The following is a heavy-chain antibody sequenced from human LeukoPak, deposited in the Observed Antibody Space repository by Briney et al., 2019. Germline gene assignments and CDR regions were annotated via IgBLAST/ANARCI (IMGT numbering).Heavy chain of an antibody. CDR3: ARVSSSWYQDWYFDL. Sequence: SETLSLTCTVSGGSIGSYYWSWIRQPAGKGLEWIGRIDTSGNTNYKPSLESRVTMSVDTSKNQFSLKLSSVTAADTAVYYCARVSSSWYQDWYFDLWGRGTLVTVSS. CDR2: IDTSGNT. J-gene: IGHJ2*01. V-gene: IGHV4-4*07. CDR1: GGSIGSYY. D-gene: IGHD6-13*01.